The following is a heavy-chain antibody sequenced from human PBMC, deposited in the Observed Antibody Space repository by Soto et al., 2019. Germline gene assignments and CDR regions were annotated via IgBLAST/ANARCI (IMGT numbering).Heavy chain of an antibody. D-gene: IGHD6-6*01. CDR3: ARISSSGYYYYGMDV. CDR1: GGSFSGYY. V-gene: IGHV4-34*01. Sequence: SETLSLTCAVYGGSFSGYYWSWIRQPPGKGLEWIGEINHSGSTNYNPSLKSRVTISVDTSKNQFSLKLSSVTAADTAVYYRARISSSGYYYYGMDVRGQGTTVTVSS. J-gene: IGHJ6*02. CDR2: INHSGST.